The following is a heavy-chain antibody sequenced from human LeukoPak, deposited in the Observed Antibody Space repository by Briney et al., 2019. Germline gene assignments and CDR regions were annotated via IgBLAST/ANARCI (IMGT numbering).Heavy chain of an antibody. Sequence: GGSLRLSCAASGFTFDDYAMHWVRQAPGKGLEWVSGIRWNSGSIGYADSVKGRFTISRDNAKNSLYLQMNSLRAEDTALYYCAKEAGLRPFTYYYYGMDVWGQGTTVTVSS. CDR2: IRWNSGSI. D-gene: IGHD3/OR15-3a*01. CDR3: AKEAGLRPFTYYYYGMDV. V-gene: IGHV3-9*01. CDR1: GFTFDDYA. J-gene: IGHJ6*02.